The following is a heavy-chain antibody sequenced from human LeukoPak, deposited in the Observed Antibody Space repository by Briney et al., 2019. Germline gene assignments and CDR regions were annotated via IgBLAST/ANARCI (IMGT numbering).Heavy chain of an antibody. CDR1: GFTFSSYG. CDR3: ARGVTGGFDY. V-gene: IGHV3-23*01. D-gene: IGHD4-23*01. J-gene: IGHJ4*02. CDR2: ISGSGGST. Sequence: GGSLRLSCAASGFTFSSYGMSWVRQAPGKGLEWVSAISGSGGSTYYADSVKGRFTVSRDNSNNSKKTLYLQMNSLRTEDTAVYYCARGVTGGFDYWGQGTLVTVSS.